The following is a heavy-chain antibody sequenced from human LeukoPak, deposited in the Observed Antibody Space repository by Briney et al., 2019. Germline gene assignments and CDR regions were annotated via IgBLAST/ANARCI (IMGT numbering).Heavy chain of an antibody. V-gene: IGHV2-5*02. Sequence: SGPTLVNPTQTLTLTCTFSGFSLNASGVGVGWIRQPPGKALEWLALIFWDDDKRYSPSLKSRLTITKDTSKNEVVLTMTHMDPVDTATYYCAHRRVGYNTFDFWGQGTLVIVSS. CDR3: AHRRVGYNTFDF. CDR2: IFWDDDK. J-gene: IGHJ4*02. CDR1: GFSLNASGVG. D-gene: IGHD5-24*01.